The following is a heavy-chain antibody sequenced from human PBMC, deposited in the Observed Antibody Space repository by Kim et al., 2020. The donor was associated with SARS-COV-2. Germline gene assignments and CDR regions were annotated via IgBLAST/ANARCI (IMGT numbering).Heavy chain of an antibody. CDR1: GGSISSGGYS. J-gene: IGHJ5*02. CDR2: IYHSGST. CDR3: ARALMVKSWFDP. V-gene: IGHV4-30-2*01. D-gene: IGHD2-21*01. Sequence: SETLSLTCAVSGGSISSGGYSWSWIRQPPGKGLEWIGYIYHSGSTYYNPSLKSRVTISVDRSKNQFSLKLSSVTAADTAVYYCARALMVKSWFDPWGQGTLVTVSS.